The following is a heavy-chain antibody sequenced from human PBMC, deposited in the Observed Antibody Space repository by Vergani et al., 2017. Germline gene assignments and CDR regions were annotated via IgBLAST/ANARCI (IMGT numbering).Heavy chain of an antibody. CDR1: GFTFSSYA. V-gene: IGHV3-23*01. D-gene: IGHD3-22*01. CDR2: ISGSGGST. J-gene: IGHJ4*02. CDR3: AKDHGYYDSSGDPYFDY. Sequence: EVQLLESGGGLVQPGGSLRLSCAASGFTFSSYAMSWVRQAPGKGLEWVSAISGSGGSTYYADSVKGRFTISRDNSKNTLYLQMNSLRAEDTAVYYCAKDHGYYDSSGDPYFDYWGQGTLVTVSS.